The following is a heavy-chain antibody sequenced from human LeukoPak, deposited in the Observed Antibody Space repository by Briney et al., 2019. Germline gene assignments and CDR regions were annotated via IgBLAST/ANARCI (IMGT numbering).Heavy chain of an antibody. V-gene: IGHV3-53*01. Sequence: GSLRLSCAASGFTVSSNYMSWVRQAPGKGLEWVSVIYSGGSTYYADSVKGRFTISRDNSKNTLYLQMNSLRAEDTAVYYCARVIHYSPNAFDIWGQGTMVTVSS. CDR3: ARVIHYSPNAFDI. CDR2: IYSGGST. CDR1: GFTVSSNY. J-gene: IGHJ3*02. D-gene: IGHD2-15*01.